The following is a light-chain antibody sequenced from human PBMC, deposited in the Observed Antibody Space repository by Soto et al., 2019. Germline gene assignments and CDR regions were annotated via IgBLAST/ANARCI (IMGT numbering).Light chain of an antibody. V-gene: IGKV1-39*01. Sequence: DIQMTQSPSSLSASVGDRVTITCRASQSISSYLNWYQQKPGKAPKLLIYAASSLQSGVPSRFSGSGSGTDFTLTISSLQPEDFATYYCQQSYSTPYTVGQGPKREIK. CDR3: QQSYSTPYT. J-gene: IGKJ2*01. CDR1: QSISSY. CDR2: AAS.